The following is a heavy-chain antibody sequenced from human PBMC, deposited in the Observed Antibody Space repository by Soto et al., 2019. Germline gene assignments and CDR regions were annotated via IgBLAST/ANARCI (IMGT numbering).Heavy chain of an antibody. V-gene: IGHV3-30-3*01. CDR1: GFIFSSYT. CDR2: ITYDGSNQ. Sequence: GGSLRLSCAASGFIFSSYTMHWVRQAPGKGLEWVGVITYDGSNQYYADSVKGRFTISRDNSRNMLFLQMNSLRPDDTAVYYCARAPSGSYPEFDYWGQGTLVTVSS. CDR3: ARAPSGSYPEFDY. D-gene: IGHD1-26*01. J-gene: IGHJ4*02.